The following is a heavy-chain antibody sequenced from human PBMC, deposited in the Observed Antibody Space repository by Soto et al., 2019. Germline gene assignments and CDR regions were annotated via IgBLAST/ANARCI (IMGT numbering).Heavy chain of an antibody. V-gene: IGHV1-3*01. CDR3: AREGAHYAPFDL. CDR2: TNVGNGNT. J-gene: IGHJ4*02. D-gene: IGHD3-16*01. Sequence: QAKLVQSGAEANQPGASGRVSCKASGSTFPDFALHWVRQAPGQELEWMGGTNVGNGNTGYSRKFQGRVTNDRDMSATTAYIEVTSLTSEDTAIYYCAREGAHYAPFDLWGQGTLVTVSS. CDR1: GSTFPDFA.